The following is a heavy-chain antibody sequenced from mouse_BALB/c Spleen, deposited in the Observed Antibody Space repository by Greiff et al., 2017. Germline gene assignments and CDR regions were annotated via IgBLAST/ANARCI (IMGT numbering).Heavy chain of an antibody. D-gene: IGHD2-1*01. CDR3: ARWGGNYVRAMDY. Sequence: EVHLVESGGGLVQPGGSRKLSCAASGFTFSSFGMHWVRQAPEKGLEWVAYISSGSSTIYYADTVKGRFTISRDNPKNTLFLQMTSLRSEDTAMYYCARWGGNYVRAMDYWGQGTSVTVSS. J-gene: IGHJ4*01. CDR2: ISSGSSTI. CDR1: GFTFSSFG. V-gene: IGHV5-17*02.